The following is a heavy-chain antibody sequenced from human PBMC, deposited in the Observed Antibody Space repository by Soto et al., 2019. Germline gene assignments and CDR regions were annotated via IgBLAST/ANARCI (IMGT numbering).Heavy chain of an antibody. D-gene: IGHD3-10*01. CDR1: GFTLSGSV. V-gene: IGHV3-73*01. J-gene: IGHJ4*02. CDR2: IRSRSNGYAT. Sequence: PGGSLRLSCAASGFTLSGSVIYWVRQPSGKGLEWVGRIRSRSNGYATAYAASVRGRFTISRDDSKNTAYLQMNSLKTEDAAIYYCARPSGGSYPKSRVYDYWGQGTLVTVSS. CDR3: ARPSGGSYPKSRVYDY.